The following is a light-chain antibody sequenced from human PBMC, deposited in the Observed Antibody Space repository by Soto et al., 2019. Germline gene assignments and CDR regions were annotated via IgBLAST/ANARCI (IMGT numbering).Light chain of an antibody. CDR1: QSVSSSY. CDR2: GAS. V-gene: IGKV3-20*01. CDR3: QQYGSSPT. J-gene: IGKJ1*01. Sequence: EIVLTQSPGTLSLSPGERATLSCGASQSVSSSYLAWYQQKPGQAPRLLIYGASSRATGIPDRLSGSGSGTDFTLTISRLEPEDFAVYYCQQYGSSPTFGQGTKVDIK.